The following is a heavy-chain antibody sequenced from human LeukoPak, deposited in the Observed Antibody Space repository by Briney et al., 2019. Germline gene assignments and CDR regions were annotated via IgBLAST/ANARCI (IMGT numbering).Heavy chain of an antibody. Sequence: ASVKVSCKASGYTFTSYYMHWVRRAPGQGLDWVGIINPSAGSTTYAQKFQGRVTMTRNTSKSTAYMELSSLTSEDWAVYYCARARGYSYGYSDYWGQGTLVTVSS. CDR2: INPSAGST. V-gene: IGHV1-46*01. CDR3: ARARGYSYGYSDY. J-gene: IGHJ4*02. D-gene: IGHD5-18*01. CDR1: GYTFTSYY.